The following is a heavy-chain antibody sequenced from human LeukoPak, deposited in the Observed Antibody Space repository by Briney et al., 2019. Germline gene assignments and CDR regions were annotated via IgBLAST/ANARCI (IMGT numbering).Heavy chain of an antibody. V-gene: IGHV4-39*01. D-gene: IGHD7-27*01. Sequence: SETLSLTCTVSGGSVSSSSYYWGWMRQTPGKGLEWIGSISYSGTNYNNPSLKSRVSISIDTSKNQFSVKLTSVTAADTAMYYCASLGTLRSWGQGTLVTVSS. J-gene: IGHJ5*02. CDR1: GGSVSSSSYY. CDR2: ISYSGTN. CDR3: ASLGTLRS.